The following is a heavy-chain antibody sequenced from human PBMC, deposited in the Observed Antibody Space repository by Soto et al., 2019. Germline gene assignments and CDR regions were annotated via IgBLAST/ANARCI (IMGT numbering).Heavy chain of an antibody. CDR3: ARDPDYITGTTPSSAIHDY. V-gene: IGHV1-18*01. J-gene: IGHJ4*02. CDR1: GYTFTSYG. CDR2: ISAYNGNT. Sequence: ASVKVSCKASGYTFTSYGISWVRQAPGQGLEWMGWISAYNGNTNYAQKLQGRVTMTTDTSTSTAYMELRSLRSDDTAVYYCARDPDYITGTTPSSAIHDYWGQGTLVTVSS. D-gene: IGHD1-20*01.